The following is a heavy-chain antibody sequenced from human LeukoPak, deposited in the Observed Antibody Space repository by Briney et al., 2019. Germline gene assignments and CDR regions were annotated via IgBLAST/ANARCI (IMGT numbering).Heavy chain of an antibody. CDR3: ARAHYNIWTGCPLDY. Sequence: SQTLSLTCTVSGGSITSGGYYWNWIRHHPGKCLEWLGYIHNSGRTYYNPSLKSRAPISIDTSKHKHSLKLNSVSDAGTAVYYCARAHYNIWTGCPLDYWGQGTLVTVSS. J-gene: IGHJ4*02. V-gene: IGHV4-31*03. CDR2: IHNSGRT. D-gene: IGHD3-9*01. CDR1: GGSITSGGYY.